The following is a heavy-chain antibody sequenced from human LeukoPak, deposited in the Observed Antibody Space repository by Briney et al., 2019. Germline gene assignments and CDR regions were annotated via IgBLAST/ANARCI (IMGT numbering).Heavy chain of an antibody. V-gene: IGHV1-2*02. D-gene: IGHD5-18*01. J-gene: IGHJ6*03. CDR3: ARDLRGYSYGYHYYYYMDV. CDR2: INPNRGGT. CDR1: GYTFTGYY. Sequence: ASVKVSCKASGYTFTGYYMHWVRQAPGQGLEWMGWINPNRGGTNYAQKFQGRVTMTRDTSISTAYMELSRLRSDDTAAYYCARDLRGYSYGYHYYYYMDVWGKGTTVTVSS.